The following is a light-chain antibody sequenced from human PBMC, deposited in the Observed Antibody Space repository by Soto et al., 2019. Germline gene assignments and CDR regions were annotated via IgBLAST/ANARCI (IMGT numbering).Light chain of an antibody. Sequence: EIVLTQSPGTLSLSPGERATLSCRASQSVSSSYLAWYQQKPGQAPGLLIYGASSRATGIPDRFSGSGSGTDFTLTINRLEPEDFAVYYCQQYGSSPPLTFGGGTKVEIK. CDR2: GAS. CDR3: QQYGSSPPLT. CDR1: QSVSSSY. V-gene: IGKV3-20*01. J-gene: IGKJ4*01.